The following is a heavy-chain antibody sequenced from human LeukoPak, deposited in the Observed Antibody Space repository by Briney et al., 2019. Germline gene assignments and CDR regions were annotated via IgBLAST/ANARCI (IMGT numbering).Heavy chain of an antibody. V-gene: IGHV3-30-3*01. CDR2: ISYDGSNK. CDR3: TTEGYMYGYHSFGL. D-gene: IGHD5-18*01. J-gene: IGHJ3*01. Sequence: GGSLRLSCAASGFTFSSYRMTWVRQAPGKGLEWVAVISYDGSNKYYADSVKGRFTISRDNSKNTLYLQMNSLRAEDTAVYYCTTEGYMYGYHSFGLWGQGTMVTVSS. CDR1: GFTFSSYR.